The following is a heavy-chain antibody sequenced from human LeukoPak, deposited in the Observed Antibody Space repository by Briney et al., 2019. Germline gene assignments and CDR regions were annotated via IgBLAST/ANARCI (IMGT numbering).Heavy chain of an antibody. Sequence: SAKVSCMASGGTFSSYAISWVRQAPGQGLEWMGGIIPIFGTANYAQKFQGRVTITADESTSTAYMELSSLRSEDTAVYYCARSYGDYVFTSDYWGQGTLATVSS. CDR1: GGTFSSYA. D-gene: IGHD4-17*01. J-gene: IGHJ4*02. V-gene: IGHV1-69*13. CDR3: ARSYGDYVFTSDY. CDR2: IIPIFGTA.